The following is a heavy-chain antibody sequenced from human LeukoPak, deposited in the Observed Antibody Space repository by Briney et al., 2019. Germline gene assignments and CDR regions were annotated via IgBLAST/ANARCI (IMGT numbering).Heavy chain of an antibody. D-gene: IGHD4-23*01. CDR1: GFTFSDQY. CDR2: ARDKPNTYTT. V-gene: IGHV3-72*01. CDR3: ARIPILNDYGGNGPCYFDY. J-gene: IGHJ4*02. Sequence: GGSLRLSRAASGFTFSDQYMDWVRQAPGKGLEWVGRARDKPNTYTTEYAASVKGRFTISRDDSKNSLYLLMNSLRAEDTAVYYCARIPILNDYGGNGPCYFDYWGQGTLVTVSS.